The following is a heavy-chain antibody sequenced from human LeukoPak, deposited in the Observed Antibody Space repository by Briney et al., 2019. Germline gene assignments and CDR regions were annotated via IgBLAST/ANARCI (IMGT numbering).Heavy chain of an antibody. CDR3: ARDLYCGGDCYYNVFGY. CDR1: GFTFSSYA. CDR2: ISYDGSNK. V-gene: IGHV3-30-3*01. D-gene: IGHD2-21*02. J-gene: IGHJ4*02. Sequence: GGSLRLSCAASGFTFSSYAMHWVRQAPGKGLEWVAVISYDGSNKYYADSVKGRFTISRDNSKNTLYLQMNSLRAEDTAVYYCARDLYCGGDCYYNVFGYWGQGTLVTVSS.